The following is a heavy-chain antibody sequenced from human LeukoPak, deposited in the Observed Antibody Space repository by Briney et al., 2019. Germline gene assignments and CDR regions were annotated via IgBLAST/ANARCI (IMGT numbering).Heavy chain of an antibody. Sequence: PGGSLKLSCAASGFTFRSYWMHWVRQAPGKGLVWVSRINSDGSSTSYADSVKGRFTISRDNAQNTLYLQMNSLRAEDTAVYYCARDLGSDYGDFGYWGQGTLVTVSS. J-gene: IGHJ4*02. V-gene: IGHV3-74*01. CDR3: ARDLGSDYGDFGY. D-gene: IGHD4-17*01. CDR1: GFTFRSYW. CDR2: INSDGSST.